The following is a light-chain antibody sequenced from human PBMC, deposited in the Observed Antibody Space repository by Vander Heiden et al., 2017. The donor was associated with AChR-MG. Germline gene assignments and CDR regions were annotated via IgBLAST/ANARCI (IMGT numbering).Light chain of an antibody. CDR2: ANN. Sequence: QSVLTQPPSASGTPGQRVTISCRGSSSNIGANSVNWYQHVPGTAPKLLISANNQRPSGVPDRFSGSKSGTSASLAISGLQSEDEADYYCAAWDDRLNGLYVFGTGTKVTVL. CDR1: SSNIGANS. V-gene: IGLV1-44*01. CDR3: AAWDDRLNGLYV. J-gene: IGLJ1*01.